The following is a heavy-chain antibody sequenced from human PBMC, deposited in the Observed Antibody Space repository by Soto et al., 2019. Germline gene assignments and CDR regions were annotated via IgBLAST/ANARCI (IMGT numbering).Heavy chain of an antibody. D-gene: IGHD1-26*01. Sequence: PSETLSLTCSVSGGSISSYYWSWIRQSPGKGLEWIGYIYYSGSTKYNPSLKSRVTISVDTSKNQFSLKLSSVTAADTAMYYCARVVGGSYQRYNWFDPWGQGTLVTVSS. V-gene: IGHV4-59*01. CDR3: ARVVGGSYQRYNWFDP. CDR1: GGSISSYY. J-gene: IGHJ5*02. CDR2: IYYSGST.